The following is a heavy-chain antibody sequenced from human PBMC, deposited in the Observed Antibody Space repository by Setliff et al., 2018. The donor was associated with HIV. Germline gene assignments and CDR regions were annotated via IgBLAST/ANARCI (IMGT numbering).Heavy chain of an antibody. CDR3: TRAQIAAPRPFDY. CDR1: GGAFSGYY. Sequence: SETLSLTCAVYGGAFSGYYWTWIRQSPGRGLEWIGEVNHKGVANYSPSLMRRATISADTSKNQFSLRLSSVTAADTALYFCTRAQIAAPRPFDYWGQGTLVTISS. V-gene: IGHV4-34*01. J-gene: IGHJ4*02. CDR2: VNHKGVA. D-gene: IGHD2-21*01.